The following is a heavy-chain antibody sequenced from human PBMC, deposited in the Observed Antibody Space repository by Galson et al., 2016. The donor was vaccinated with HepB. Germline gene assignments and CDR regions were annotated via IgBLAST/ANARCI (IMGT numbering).Heavy chain of an antibody. J-gene: IGHJ4*02. CDR2: MKADGSER. CDR1: GFTFNTYW. Sequence: SLRLSCAASGFTFNTYWMTWIRQAPGKGLEWVANMKADGSERHYVDSVRGRFTISGDNAKNSLYLQMNSLRAEDTAVYYCGSRWADYWGQGTLVTVSS. V-gene: IGHV3-7*01. CDR3: GSRWADY. D-gene: IGHD4-23*01.